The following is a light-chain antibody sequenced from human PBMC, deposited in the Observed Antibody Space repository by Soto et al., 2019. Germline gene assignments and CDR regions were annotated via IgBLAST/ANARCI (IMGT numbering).Light chain of an antibody. V-gene: IGLV1-44*01. J-gene: IGLJ1*01. Sequence: QSVLTQPPSASGTPGQRVTISCSGSSSNLGSNTVNWYQHLPGTAPKLPIYGNNQRPSGVPDRFSGSKSGTSASLAISGLQSEDEADYYCAAWDDSLNAYFVFGTGTKVTVL. CDR3: AAWDDSLNAYFV. CDR2: GNN. CDR1: SSNLGSNT.